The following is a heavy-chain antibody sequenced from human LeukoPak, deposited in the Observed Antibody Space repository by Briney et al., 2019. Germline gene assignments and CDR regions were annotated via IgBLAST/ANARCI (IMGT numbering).Heavy chain of an antibody. Sequence: SQTLSLTCTVSGGSISGYYWSWIRQPPGKGLEWIGYIYYSGSTNYNPSLKSRVTISVDASKNQFSLKLSSVTAADTAVYYCARHWGAIAAASYFWFDPWGQGTLVTVSS. CDR1: GGSISGYY. V-gene: IGHV4-59*08. CDR3: ARHWGAIAAASYFWFDP. CDR2: IYYSGST. D-gene: IGHD6-13*01. J-gene: IGHJ5*02.